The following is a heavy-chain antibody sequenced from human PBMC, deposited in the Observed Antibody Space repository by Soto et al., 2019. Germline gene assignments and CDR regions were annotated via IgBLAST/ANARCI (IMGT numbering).Heavy chain of an antibody. V-gene: IGHV3-48*03. J-gene: IGHJ3*02. CDR3: TKEKSVINSGYDAFDI. CDR2: ISISGGTI. D-gene: IGHD5-12*01. Sequence: QPXGSLRLSCAASGFTVSSYEMDWVRQAPGKGLEWVAYISISGGTIYYGDSVEGRFTISRDNADNSLYLQMNSLRAEDTAVYYCTKEKSVINSGYDAFDIWGRGTVVTVSS. CDR1: GFTVSSYE.